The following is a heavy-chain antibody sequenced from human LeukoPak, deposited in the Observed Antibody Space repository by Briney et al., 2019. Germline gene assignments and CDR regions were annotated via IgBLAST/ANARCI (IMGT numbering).Heavy chain of an antibody. V-gene: IGHV4-59*01. Sequence: SETLSLTCTVSGGSISSYYWSWIRQPPGKGLEWIGYIYYSGSTNYNPSLKSRVTISVDTSKNQFSLKLSSVTAADTAVYYCARDIGSGWPDYWGQGTLVTVSS. J-gene: IGHJ4*02. CDR1: GGSISSYY. D-gene: IGHD6-19*01. CDR3: ARDIGSGWPDY. CDR2: IYYSGST.